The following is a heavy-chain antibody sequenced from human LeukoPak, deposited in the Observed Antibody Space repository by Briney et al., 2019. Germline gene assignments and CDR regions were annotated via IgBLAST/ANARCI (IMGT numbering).Heavy chain of an antibody. CDR2: IIPIFGTA. Sequence: TSVKVSCKASGGTFSSYAISWVRQAPGQGLEWMGGIIPIFGTANYAQKFQGRVTITADESTSTAYMELSSLRSDDTAVYYCARDFSFSLLWFGELSFSYWGQGTLVTVSS. CDR1: GGTFSSYA. J-gene: IGHJ4*02. V-gene: IGHV1-69*13. D-gene: IGHD3-10*01. CDR3: ARDFSFSLLWFGELSFSY.